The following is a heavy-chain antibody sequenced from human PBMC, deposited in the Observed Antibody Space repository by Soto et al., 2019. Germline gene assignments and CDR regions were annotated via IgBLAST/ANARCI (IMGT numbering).Heavy chain of an antibody. V-gene: IGHV4-59*01. Sequence: SETLSLTCTVSGGSISSYYWSWIRQPPGKGLEWIGYIYYSGSTNYNPSLKSRVTISVDTSKNQFSLKLSSVTAADTAVYYCAPGGGPNHYDSSGYYRHFEYWGQGTLVTVPQ. CDR1: GGSISSYY. CDR3: APGGGPNHYDSSGYYRHFEY. CDR2: IYYSGST. D-gene: IGHD3-22*01. J-gene: IGHJ4*02.